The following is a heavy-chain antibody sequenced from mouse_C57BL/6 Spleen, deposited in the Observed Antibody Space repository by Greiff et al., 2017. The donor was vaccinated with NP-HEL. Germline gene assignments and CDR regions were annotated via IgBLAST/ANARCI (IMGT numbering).Heavy chain of an antibody. J-gene: IGHJ3*01. CDR1: GYTFTSYW. D-gene: IGHD2-1*01. V-gene: IGHV1-69*01. Sequence: QVQLKQPGAELVMPVASVKLSCKASGYTFTSYWMHWVKQRPGQGLEWIGEIDPSDSYINYNQKFKGKSTLTVDKSSSTAYMQLSSLTSEDSAVYYCARGEGNLFAYWGQGTLVTVSA. CDR3: ARGEGNLFAY. CDR2: IDPSDSYI.